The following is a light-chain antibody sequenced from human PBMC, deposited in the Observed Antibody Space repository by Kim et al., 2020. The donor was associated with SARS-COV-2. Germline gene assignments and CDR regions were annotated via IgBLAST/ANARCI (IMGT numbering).Light chain of an antibody. J-gene: IGLJ2*01. CDR1: SLRSYY. V-gene: IGLV3-19*01. Sequence: LGKTVRITCQGDSLRSYYASWYQQKPGQAPVLVIYGKNNRPSGIPDRFSGSSSGNTASLTITGAQAEDEADYYCNSRDSSGNHVVFGGGTQLTVL. CDR3: NSRDSSGNHVV. CDR2: GKN.